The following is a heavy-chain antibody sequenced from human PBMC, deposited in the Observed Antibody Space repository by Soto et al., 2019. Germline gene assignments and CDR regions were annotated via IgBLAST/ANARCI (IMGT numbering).Heavy chain of an antibody. J-gene: IGHJ6*02. Sequence: QVQLVQSGAEVKKPGSSVKVSCKASGGTFSSYAISWVRQAPGQGLEWMGGIIPICGKANYAQTCQGRVTITVHESTITAYMELSSLRSEDTAVYYCARRSPTELRRDNSYYCMYVRGQGTTVTGSS. V-gene: IGHV1-69*01. CDR3: ARRSPTELRRDNSYYCMYV. CDR1: GGTFSSYA. CDR2: IIPICGKA. D-gene: IGHD4-4*01.